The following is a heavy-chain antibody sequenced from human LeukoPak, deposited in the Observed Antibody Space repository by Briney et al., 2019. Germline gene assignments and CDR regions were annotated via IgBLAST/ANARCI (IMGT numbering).Heavy chain of an antibody. J-gene: IGHJ4*02. CDR1: GFTFSSYA. CDR3: AKGPALWGVVTQGY. Sequence: GGSLRLSCAASGFTFSSYAMSWVRQAPGKGLEWVSAISGSGGSTYYADSVEGRFTISRDNSKNTLYLQMNSLRAEDTAVYYCAKGPALWGVVTQGYWGQGTLVTVSS. CDR2: ISGSGGST. D-gene: IGHD4-23*01. V-gene: IGHV3-23*01.